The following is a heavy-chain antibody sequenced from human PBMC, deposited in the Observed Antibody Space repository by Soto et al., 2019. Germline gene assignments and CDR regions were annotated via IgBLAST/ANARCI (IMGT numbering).Heavy chain of an antibody. Sequence: ASVKVSCKASGYTFTSYGISWVRQAPGQGLEWMGWISAYNGNTNYAQKLQGRVTMTTDTSTSTAYMELRSLRSDDTAVYYCARGLMEITIFGVVTPSDYYYYYYMDVWG. CDR3: ARGLMEITIFGVVTPSDYYYYYYMDV. CDR1: GYTFTSYG. CDR2: ISAYNGNT. J-gene: IGHJ6*03. V-gene: IGHV1-18*01. D-gene: IGHD3-3*01.